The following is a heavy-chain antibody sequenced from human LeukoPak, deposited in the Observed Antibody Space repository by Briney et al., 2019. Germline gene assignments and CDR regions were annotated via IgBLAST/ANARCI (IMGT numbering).Heavy chain of an antibody. V-gene: IGHV1-2*02. Sequence: ASVTVSCKASGYTFNGYYMHWVRLAPGQGLEWMGWINPNSGGTNYAQKVQGRVTMTRDTSISTVYMELSRLRSDDTAVYYCARDTAMVTYWFDPWGQGTLVTVSS. CDR3: ARDTAMVTYWFDP. D-gene: IGHD5-18*01. CDR2: INPNSGGT. J-gene: IGHJ5*02. CDR1: GYTFNGYY.